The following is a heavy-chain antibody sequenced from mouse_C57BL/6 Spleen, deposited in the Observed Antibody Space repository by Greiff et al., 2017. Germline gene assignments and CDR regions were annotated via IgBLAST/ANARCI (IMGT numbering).Heavy chain of an antibody. D-gene: IGHD1-1*01. V-gene: IGHV3-6*01. Sequence: EVQRVESGPGLVKPSQSLSLTCSVTGYSITSGYYWNWIRQFPGNKLEWMGYISYDGSNNYNPSLKNRISLTRDTSKNQFFLKLNSVTTEDTATYYCARDITTVVDAMDYWGQGTSVTVSS. J-gene: IGHJ4*01. CDR3: ARDITTVVDAMDY. CDR1: GYSITSGYY. CDR2: ISYDGSN.